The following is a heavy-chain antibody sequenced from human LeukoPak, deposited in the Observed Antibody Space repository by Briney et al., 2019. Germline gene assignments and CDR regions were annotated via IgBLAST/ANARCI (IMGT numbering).Heavy chain of an antibody. J-gene: IGHJ6*02. CDR3: ARGTPVADYYYYGLDV. D-gene: IGHD1-1*01. CDR2: IWYDGSNK. V-gene: IGHV3-33*01. CDR1: GFTFSSYG. Sequence: GRSLRLSCAASGFTFSSYGMHWVRLAPGKGLEWVAVIWYDGSNKYYADSVKGRFTISRDNSKNTLYLRMNSLRAEDTAVFYCARGTPVADYYYYGLDVWGQGTTVTVSS.